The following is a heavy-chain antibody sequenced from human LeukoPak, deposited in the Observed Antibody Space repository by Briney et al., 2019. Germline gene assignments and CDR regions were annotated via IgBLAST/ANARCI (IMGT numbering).Heavy chain of an antibody. D-gene: IGHD1-7*01. CDR3: ARDQLELELHYYYGMDV. V-gene: IGHV3-66*01. Sequence: GGSLRLSCAASGFTVSSNYMSWVRQAPGKGLEWVSVVYSGGSTYYADSVKGRFTISRDNSKNTLYLQMNSLRAEDTAVYYCARDQLELELHYYYGMDVWGQGTTVTVSS. J-gene: IGHJ6*02. CDR1: GFTVSSNY. CDR2: VYSGGST.